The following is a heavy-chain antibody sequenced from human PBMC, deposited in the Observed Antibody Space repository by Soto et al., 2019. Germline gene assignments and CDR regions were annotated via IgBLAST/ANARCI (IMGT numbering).Heavy chain of an antibody. V-gene: IGHV1-3*01. Sequence: ASVKVSCKASGYTFTSYAMHWVRQAPGQRLEWMGWINAGNGNTKYSQKFQGRVTITRDTSASTAYMELSSLRSEDTAVYYCVRESQYGGKPSDYWGQGTLVPVSS. D-gene: IGHD4-17*01. CDR2: INAGNGNT. J-gene: IGHJ4*02. CDR3: VRESQYGGKPSDY. CDR1: GYTFTSYA.